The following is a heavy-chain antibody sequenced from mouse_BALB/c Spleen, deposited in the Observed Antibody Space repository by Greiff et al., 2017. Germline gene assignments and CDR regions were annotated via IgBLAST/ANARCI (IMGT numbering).Heavy chain of an antibody. J-gene: IGHJ3*01. CDR2: IDPENGNT. Sequence: EVQLQQSGAELVRPGALVKLSCKASGFNIKDYYMHWVKQRPEQGLEWIGWIDPENGNTIYDPKFQGKASITADTSSNTAYLQLSSLTSEDTAVYYCARAYYRYSWFAYWGQGTLVTVSA. D-gene: IGHD2-14*01. V-gene: IGHV14-1*02. CDR1: GFNIKDYY. CDR3: ARAYYRYSWFAY.